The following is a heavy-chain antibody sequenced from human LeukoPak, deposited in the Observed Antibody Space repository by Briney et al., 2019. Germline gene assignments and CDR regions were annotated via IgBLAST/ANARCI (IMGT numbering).Heavy chain of an antibody. CDR3: ARALGGVLTRYWFDP. Sequence: PGGSQRLPCAASGFTFSSYWMSWVRQAPGKGLEWVANIKQDGSEKYYVDSVKGRFTISRDNAKNSLYLQMNSLRAEDTAVYYCARALGGVLTRYWFDPWGQGTLVTVSS. CDR2: IKQDGSEK. CDR1: GFTFSSYW. V-gene: IGHV3-7*01. J-gene: IGHJ5*02. D-gene: IGHD3-9*01.